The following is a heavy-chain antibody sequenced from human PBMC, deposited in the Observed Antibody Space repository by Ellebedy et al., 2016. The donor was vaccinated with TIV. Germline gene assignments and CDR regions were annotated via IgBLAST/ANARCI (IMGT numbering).Heavy chain of an antibody. V-gene: IGHV5-51*01. Sequence: KVSXXASGYSFTSHWIGWVRQMPGKGLEWMGIVYPIDFDSRYAPSFQGQVTISADKSINTAYLQWNSLQASDTAMYYCARRGGTSSLPFDHWGQGSLVTVSS. CDR1: GYSFTSHW. CDR3: ARRGGTSSLPFDH. D-gene: IGHD6-6*01. J-gene: IGHJ4*02. CDR2: VYPIDFDS.